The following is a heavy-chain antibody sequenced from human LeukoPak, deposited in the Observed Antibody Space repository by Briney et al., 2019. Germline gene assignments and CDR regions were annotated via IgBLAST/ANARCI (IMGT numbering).Heavy chain of an antibody. J-gene: IGHJ4*02. CDR3: ARYHFWSGQVDY. CDR1: GFTFSSYS. V-gene: IGHV3-21*01. Sequence: GGSLRLSCAASGFTFSSYSMNWVRQAPGKGLEWVSSISSSSSYIYYADSVKGRFTISRDNAKNSLYLQMNSLRAEDTAVYYCARYHFWSGQVDYWGQGTLVTVSS. D-gene: IGHD3-3*01. CDR2: ISSSSSYI.